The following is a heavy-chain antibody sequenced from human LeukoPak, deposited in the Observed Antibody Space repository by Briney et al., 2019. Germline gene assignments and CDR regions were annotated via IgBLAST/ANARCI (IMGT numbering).Heavy chain of an antibody. CDR2: IYPGDSDT. CDR3: ARRLNYGDYIGGNWFDP. Sequence: GESLKISCKGSGYSFTSYWIGWVRQMPGKGLEWMGIIYPGDSDTRYSPSFQGQVTISADKSISTAYLQWSSLKASDTAMYHCARRLNYGDYIGGNWFDPWGQGTLVTVSS. J-gene: IGHJ5*02. D-gene: IGHD4-17*01. V-gene: IGHV5-51*01. CDR1: GYSFTSYW.